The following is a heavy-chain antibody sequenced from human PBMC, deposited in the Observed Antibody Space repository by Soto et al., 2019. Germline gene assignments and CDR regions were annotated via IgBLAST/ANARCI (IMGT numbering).Heavy chain of an antibody. J-gene: IGHJ4*02. V-gene: IGHV4-59*08. Sequence: QVQLQESGPGLVKPSETLSLTCTVSGGSISSYYWSWIRQPPGKGLEWIGYIYYSGSTNYNPSLQSPVPITRDNSKKQFSLKLSSVAAPEQAVYFWAGTWGYAIDYWGQGTLVTVSS. CDR3: AGTWGYAIDY. CDR2: IYYSGST. CDR1: GGSISSYY. D-gene: IGHD2-8*01.